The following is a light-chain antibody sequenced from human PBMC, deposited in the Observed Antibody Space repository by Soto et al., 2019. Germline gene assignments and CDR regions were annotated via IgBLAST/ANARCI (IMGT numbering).Light chain of an antibody. CDR1: SSDLGGYSY. V-gene: IGLV2-14*01. Sequence: QSALTQPASVAGSPGQSITISCTGTSSDLGGYSYVSWYQQRPGKVPKLMIYEVTNRPSGVSNRFSGSKSGNTASLTISGLQAEDEADYYCSSFSTSNTLVVFGGGTKLTVL. CDR2: EVT. CDR3: SSFSTSNTLVV. J-gene: IGLJ2*01.